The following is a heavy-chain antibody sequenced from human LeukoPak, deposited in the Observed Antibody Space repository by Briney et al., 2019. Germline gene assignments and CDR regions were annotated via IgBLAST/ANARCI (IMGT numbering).Heavy chain of an antibody. V-gene: IGHV4-59*01. Sequence: SETLSLSSTVSGGSISGFFWTWIRQSPGKGLEYIGYIYYSGTTDYNPTLKSRVSMSVDTSKNQFFLNLTSVTAADTAIYYCARVGYGSGSWGWFDPWGQGTLVTVSS. CDR1: GGSISGFF. CDR2: IYYSGTT. J-gene: IGHJ5*02. D-gene: IGHD3-10*01. CDR3: ARVGYGSGSWGWFDP.